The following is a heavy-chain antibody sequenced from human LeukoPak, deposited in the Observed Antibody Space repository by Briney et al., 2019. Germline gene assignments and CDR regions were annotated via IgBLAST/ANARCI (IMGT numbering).Heavy chain of an antibody. J-gene: IGHJ4*02. CDR1: GGSMYNSY. D-gene: IGHD3-22*01. CDR3: ARDKAVDSDSSSYYYHRGVDC. Sequence: PSETLSLTCSVSGGSMYNSYWNSIRQPAGKGLEWIGRIYATGTTDYNPSLRSRVTMSLDTSVNQFSLRLSSVTAADTAVYFCARDKAVDSDSSSYYYHRGVDCWGQGTLVTVSS. V-gene: IGHV4-4*07. CDR2: IYATGTT.